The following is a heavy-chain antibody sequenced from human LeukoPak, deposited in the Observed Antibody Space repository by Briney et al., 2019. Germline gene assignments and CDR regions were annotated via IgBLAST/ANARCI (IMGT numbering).Heavy chain of an antibody. V-gene: IGHV4-59*08. CDR1: GGSIRSYF. CDR3: ARQLLGYCSSTSCYPGAFDI. J-gene: IGHJ3*02. CDR2: IYYTGDI. Sequence: SETLSLTCTVSGGSIRSYFWSWIRQPPGKGLEWIGYIYYTGDISYNPSLKSRATISADTSKNQFSLKLSSVSAADTAVYYCARQLLGYCSSTSCYPGAFDIWGQGTMVTVSS. D-gene: IGHD2-2*01.